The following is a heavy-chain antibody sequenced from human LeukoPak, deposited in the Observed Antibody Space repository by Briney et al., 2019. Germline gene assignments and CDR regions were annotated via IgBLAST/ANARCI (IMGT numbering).Heavy chain of an antibody. V-gene: IGHV1-2*02. CDR2: INPNSGGT. CDR1: GYTFTVYY. D-gene: IGHD5-18*01. CDR3: ARGGWSGYSYGSEPEKYFDY. Sequence: ASVKVSCKASGYTFTVYYIHWVRQAPGQGLEWMGWINPNSGGTNDSQKFQGRVTMTTDTSISTAYMELSRLRSDGTAVYYCARGGWSGYSYGSEPEKYFDYWGQGTLVTVSS. J-gene: IGHJ4*02.